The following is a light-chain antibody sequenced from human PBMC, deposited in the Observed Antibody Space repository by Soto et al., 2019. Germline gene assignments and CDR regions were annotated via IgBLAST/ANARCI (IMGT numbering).Light chain of an antibody. Sequence: VIWITQSPSLLSASTGDRVTISCRMSQGIISYLAWYQQKPGKAPELLIYAASTLQSGVPSRFSGSGSGTDFTLTISCLQSEDFATYYCQQYYSFPLPFGGGTKVDI. J-gene: IGKJ4*01. V-gene: IGKV1D-8*01. CDR2: AAS. CDR1: QGIISY. CDR3: QQYYSFPLP.